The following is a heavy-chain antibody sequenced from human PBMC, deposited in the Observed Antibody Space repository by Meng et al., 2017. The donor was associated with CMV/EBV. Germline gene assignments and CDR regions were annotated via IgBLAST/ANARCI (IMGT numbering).Heavy chain of an antibody. CDR2: INPNSGGT. J-gene: IGHJ5*02. D-gene: IGHD3-10*01. Sequence: ASVKVSCKASGYTFTGDYMHWVRQAPGQGLEGMGWINPNSGGTNYAQKFQGRVTMTRNTSISKAYMELSRLRSDDTAVYYCARDTSNGEVRGVILFDPWGQGTLVTVSS. CDR3: ARDTSNGEVRGVILFDP. CDR1: GYTFTGDY. V-gene: IGHV1-2*02.